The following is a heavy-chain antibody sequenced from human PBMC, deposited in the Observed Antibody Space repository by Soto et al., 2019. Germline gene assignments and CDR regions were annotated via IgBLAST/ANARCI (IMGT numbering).Heavy chain of an antibody. CDR2: LNVDGSHT. CDR3: AREGRLNYAVDV. CDR1: GFTFSKNW. Sequence: QLVESGGGQVQPGGSLRLSCVASGFTFSKNWMHWVRHVAGKGLEGVANLNVDGSHTEYADSVKGRFAISRDNSKNTVFLQMNRLRAEDSATYYCAREGRLNYAVDVWGPGTTVTVSS. V-gene: IGHV3-74*03. J-gene: IGHJ6*02. D-gene: IGHD2-2*01.